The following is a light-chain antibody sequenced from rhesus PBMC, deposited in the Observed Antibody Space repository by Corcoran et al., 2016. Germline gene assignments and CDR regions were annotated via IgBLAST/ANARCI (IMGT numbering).Light chain of an antibody. V-gene: IGKV1-25*01. CDR1: QGIGKY. J-gene: IGKJ1*01. CDR2: DAS. CDR3: RQHKTYPPA. Sequence: DIQMTQSPSSLSVSVGDTVTITCQASQGIGKYLAWYQIKPGKAPKFLIYDASTLQSGVPSRFSGSGSATEFSLTIRSLPPGDFATYYCRQHKTYPPAFGPGTKVKI.